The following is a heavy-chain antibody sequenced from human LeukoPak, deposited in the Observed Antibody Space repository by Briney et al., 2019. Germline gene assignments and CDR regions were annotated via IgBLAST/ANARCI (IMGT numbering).Heavy chain of an antibody. CDR1: GFTFSSYG. V-gene: IGHV3-33*06. Sequence: TGGSLRLSCAASGFTFSSYGMHWVRQAPGKGLERVAVIWYDGSNKYYADSVKGRFIISRDNSKNTLYLQMNSLRTEDTAVYYCAKEASGYCSGGSCSLYYYYYYMDVWGKGTTVTVAS. D-gene: IGHD2-15*01. CDR2: IWYDGSNK. CDR3: AKEASGYCSGGSCSLYYYYYYMDV. J-gene: IGHJ6*03.